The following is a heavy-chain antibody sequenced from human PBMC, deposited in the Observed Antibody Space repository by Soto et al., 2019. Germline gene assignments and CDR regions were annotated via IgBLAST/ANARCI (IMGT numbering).Heavy chain of an antibody. D-gene: IGHD6-13*01. J-gene: IGHJ4*02. V-gene: IGHV1-18*01. CDR1: GYTFITNG. CDR3: ARPAAGRSGPFDY. CDR2: ISGDNSNT. Sequence: VQLVQSGAEVKKPGASVKVSCKASGYTFITNGISWVRQAPGQGLEWMGWISGDNSNTNYVQKLQGRVTMTTDTXTTTAYMELRSLRSDDTAVYYCARPAAGRSGPFDYWGQGTLVTVSS.